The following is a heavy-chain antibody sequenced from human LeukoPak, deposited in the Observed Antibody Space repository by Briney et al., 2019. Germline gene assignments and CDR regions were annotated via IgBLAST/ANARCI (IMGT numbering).Heavy chain of an antibody. CDR1: VGTLSSYA. CDR3: ATPRDYGDYRLPFDY. V-gene: IGHV1-69*06. Sequence: SVKVSRKASVGTLSSYAISWVRQAPGQGRAWMGGIIPIFGTANYAQKFQGRVTITADKSTSTAYMELSSLRSEDTAVYYCATPRDYGDYRLPFDYWGQGTLVTVSS. J-gene: IGHJ4*02. D-gene: IGHD4-17*01. CDR2: IIPIFGTA.